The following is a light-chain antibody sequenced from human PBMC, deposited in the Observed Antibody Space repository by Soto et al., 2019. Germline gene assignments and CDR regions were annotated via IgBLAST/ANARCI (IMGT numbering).Light chain of an antibody. CDR1: QTITSFY. CDR3: QQFGGSPPRFT. V-gene: IGKV3-20*01. CDR2: GTS. Sequence: IVLTQSPGTLSLSPGERATLTCRASQTITSFYLAWYQQKPGQAPRLLIYGTSTRATGIPDRFSGSGSGTDFTLTIRKLEPEVFAVYYCQQFGGSPPRFTFGPGTKVEVK. J-gene: IGKJ3*01.